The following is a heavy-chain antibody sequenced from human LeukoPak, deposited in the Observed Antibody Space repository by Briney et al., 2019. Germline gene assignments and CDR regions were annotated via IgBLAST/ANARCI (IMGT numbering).Heavy chain of an antibody. D-gene: IGHD2-21*01. V-gene: IGHV4-30-2*02. CDR3: ARGGALWGVDFDY. Sequence: PSQTLSLTCAVSGGSISSGGYSWSWIRQPPGKGLEWIGYIYHSGSTYYNPSLKSRVTISVDRPKNQFSLKLNSVTAADTALYYCARGGALWGVDFDYWGQGTLVTVSS. J-gene: IGHJ4*02. CDR1: GGSISSGGYS. CDR2: IYHSGST.